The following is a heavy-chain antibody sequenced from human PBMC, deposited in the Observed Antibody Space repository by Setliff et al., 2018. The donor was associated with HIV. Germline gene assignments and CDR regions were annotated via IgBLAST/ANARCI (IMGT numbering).Heavy chain of an antibody. CDR3: ASPGSLYFDY. CDR1: GYTFTSYG. V-gene: IGHV1-18*01. CDR2: IGAHNGNT. J-gene: IGHJ4*02. Sequence: RASVKVSCKASGYTFTSYGVSWVRQAPGQGLEWMGWIGAHNGNTIYAQKFQDRVTMTTDTSTNTAYMDLRSLRSDDTAVYYCASPGSLYFDYWGQGTLVTVS.